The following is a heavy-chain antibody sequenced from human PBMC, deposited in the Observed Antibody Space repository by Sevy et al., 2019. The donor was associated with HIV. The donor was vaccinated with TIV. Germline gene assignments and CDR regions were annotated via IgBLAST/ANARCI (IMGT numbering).Heavy chain of an antibody. CDR3: ARVYYYDYSGPGY. CDR1: GYTFTNYC. Sequence: ASVKVSCKASGYTFTNYCIHWVRQAPGEGLEWMGVINPSGGSTSNAQKFQGRVAMTRDTSTSTVYMELSSLRSEDTAVYYCARVYYYDYSGPGYWGQGTLVTVSS. J-gene: IGHJ4*02. V-gene: IGHV1-46*01. D-gene: IGHD3-22*01. CDR2: INPSGGST.